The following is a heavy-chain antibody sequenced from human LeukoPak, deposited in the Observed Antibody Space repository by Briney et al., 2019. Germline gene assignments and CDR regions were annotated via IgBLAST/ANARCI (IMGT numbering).Heavy chain of an antibody. CDR3: ARDYYGSGSYYPPYYYYYGMDV. Sequence: SETLSLTCTVSGGSISSYYWSWIRQPAGKGLEWIGRIYTSGSTNYNPSLKSRVTMSVDTSKNQFSLKLSSVTAADKDVYYCARDYYGSGSYYPPYYYYYGMDVWGQGTTVTVSS. CDR1: GGSISSYY. D-gene: IGHD3-10*01. V-gene: IGHV4-4*07. J-gene: IGHJ6*02. CDR2: IYTSGST.